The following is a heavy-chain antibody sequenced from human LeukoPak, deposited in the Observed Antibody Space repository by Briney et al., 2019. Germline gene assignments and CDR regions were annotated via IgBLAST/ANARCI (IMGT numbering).Heavy chain of an antibody. V-gene: IGHV3-33*01. Sequence: GRSLRLSCAASGFTFSSYGMHWVRQAPGKGLKWVAVIWYDGSNKDYADSGKARFTISRDNSKNPLYLKMNSLRAEDTAVYYCARFYGSGSYYPTYGMDVWGKGTTVTVSS. J-gene: IGHJ6*04. CDR1: GFTFSSYG. CDR2: IWYDGSNK. D-gene: IGHD3-10*01. CDR3: ARFYGSGSYYPTYGMDV.